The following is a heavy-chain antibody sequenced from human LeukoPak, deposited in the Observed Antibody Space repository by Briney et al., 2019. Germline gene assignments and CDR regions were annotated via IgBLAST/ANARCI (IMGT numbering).Heavy chain of an antibody. V-gene: IGHV4-34*01. Sequence: PSETLSLTCAVYGGSFSGYYWSWIRQPPGKGLEWIGEINHSGSTNYNPPLKSRVTISVDTSKNQFSLKLSSVTAADTAVYYCARGYYDSSGYYAYYYYYYMDVWGKGTTVTISS. CDR1: GGSFSGYY. J-gene: IGHJ6*03. CDR3: ARGYYDSSGYYAYYYYYYMDV. CDR2: INHSGST. D-gene: IGHD3-22*01.